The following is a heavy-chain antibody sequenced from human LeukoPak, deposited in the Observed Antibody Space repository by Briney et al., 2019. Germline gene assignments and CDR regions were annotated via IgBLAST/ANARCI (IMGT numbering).Heavy chain of an antibody. J-gene: IGHJ1*01. Sequence: PSETLSLTCTVSGGSISRGGYYWSWIRQPPGKGLEWIGYIYHSGSTYYNPSLKSRVTISVDRSKNQFSLKLSSVTAADTAVYYCARVYSSGSRAFQHWGQGTLVTVSS. CDR3: ARVYSSGSRAFQH. CDR1: GGSISRGGYY. V-gene: IGHV4-30-2*01. CDR2: IYHSGST. D-gene: IGHD6-19*01.